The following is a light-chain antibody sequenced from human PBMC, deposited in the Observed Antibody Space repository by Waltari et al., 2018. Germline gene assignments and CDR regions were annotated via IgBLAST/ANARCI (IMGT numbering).Light chain of an antibody. CDR2: AAS. Sequence: IQMTQSPSSLSASVGDRVTIPCRASQSISSYLNWYQHKPGKAPKLLIYAASSLQSGVPERFSGSASGTDFTLIISALQPEDFATYYCQQTYSAPLTFGGGTKVEIK. CDR1: QSISSY. J-gene: IGKJ4*01. CDR3: QQTYSAPLT. V-gene: IGKV1-39*01.